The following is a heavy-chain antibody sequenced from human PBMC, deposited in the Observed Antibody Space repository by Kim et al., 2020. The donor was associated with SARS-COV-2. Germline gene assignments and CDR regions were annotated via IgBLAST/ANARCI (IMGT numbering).Heavy chain of an antibody. CDR2: ISGSGGST. CDR1: GFTFSSYA. D-gene: IGHD3-10*01. V-gene: IGHV3-23*01. CDR3: AKQAMVRGVIIPYFDY. J-gene: IGHJ4*02. Sequence: GGSLRLSCAASGFTFSSYAMSWVRQAPGKGLEWVSAISGSGGSTYYADSVKGRFTISRDNSKNTLYLQMNSLRDEDTAVYYCAKQAMVRGVIIPYFDYWGQGTLVTVSS.